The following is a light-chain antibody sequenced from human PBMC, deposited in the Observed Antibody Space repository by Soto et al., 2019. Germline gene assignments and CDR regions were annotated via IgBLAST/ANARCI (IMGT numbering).Light chain of an antibody. V-gene: IGKV3D-20*02. CDR1: QSVSSSY. J-gene: IGKJ1*01. CDR2: GAS. CDR3: QQRSNWPT. Sequence: VFTHSPGTLSLSPGERATLSCRASQSVSSSYLAWYQQKPGQAPRLLICGASSRATGIPDRFSGSGSGTDFTLTISRLEPEDFAVYYCQQRSNWPTFGQGTKVDIK.